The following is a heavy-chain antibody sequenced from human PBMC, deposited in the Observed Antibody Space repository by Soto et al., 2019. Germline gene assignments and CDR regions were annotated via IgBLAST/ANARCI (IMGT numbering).Heavy chain of an antibody. Sequence: EVQLVESGGGLVKPGGSLRLSCAASGFTFSSYSMNWVRQAPGKGLEWVSSISSSSSYIYYADSVKGRFTISRDNTKNSLYLQMNSLRAEDTAVYYCARTHTRDYGEEAFDPWGQGTLVTVSS. J-gene: IGHJ5*02. CDR3: ARTHTRDYGEEAFDP. CDR2: ISSSSSYI. CDR1: GFTFSSYS. D-gene: IGHD4-17*01. V-gene: IGHV3-21*01.